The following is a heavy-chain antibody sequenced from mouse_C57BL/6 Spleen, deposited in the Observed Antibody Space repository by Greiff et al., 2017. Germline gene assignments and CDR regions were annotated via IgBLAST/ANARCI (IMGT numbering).Heavy chain of an antibody. J-gene: IGHJ3*01. CDR1: GYSFTGYY. V-gene: IGHV1-31*01. D-gene: IGHD3-2*02. CDR2: IYPYNGVS. Sequence: DVKLVESGPELVKPGASVKISCKASGYSFTGYYMHWVKQSHGNILDWIGYIYPYNGVSSYNQKFKGKATLTVDKSSSTAYMELRSLTSEDSAVYYCATGDSSAPFAYWGQGTLVTVSA. CDR3: ATGDSSAPFAY.